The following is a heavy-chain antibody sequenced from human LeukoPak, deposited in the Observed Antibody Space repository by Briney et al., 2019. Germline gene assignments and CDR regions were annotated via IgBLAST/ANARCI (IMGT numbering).Heavy chain of an antibody. D-gene: IGHD2-8*01. CDR1: GFTFSNYA. V-gene: IGHV3-23*01. CDR2: ITGGGGST. Sequence: PGGSLRLSCAASGFTFSNYAMSWVRQAPAQGLEWVSTITGGGGSTYYADSVKDRFTISRDNSKNTLYLQMNSLRAEDTAVYYCARMVPSRCFDCWGQGTLVTVSS. J-gene: IGHJ4*02. CDR3: ARMVPSRCFDC.